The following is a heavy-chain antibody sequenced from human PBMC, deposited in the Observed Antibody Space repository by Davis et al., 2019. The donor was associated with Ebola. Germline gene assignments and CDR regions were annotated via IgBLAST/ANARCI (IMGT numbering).Heavy chain of an antibody. Sequence: ASVKVSCKASGYTFTSYYMHWVRQAPGQGLEWMGWISAYNGNTNYAQKLQDRVTMTTDTSTSTAYMELRSLRSDDTAVYYCARDHRYYYDSSGYPSAYWGQGTLVTVSS. J-gene: IGHJ4*02. CDR2: ISAYNGNT. CDR3: ARDHRYYYDSSGYPSAY. V-gene: IGHV1-18*04. D-gene: IGHD3-22*01. CDR1: GYTFTSYY.